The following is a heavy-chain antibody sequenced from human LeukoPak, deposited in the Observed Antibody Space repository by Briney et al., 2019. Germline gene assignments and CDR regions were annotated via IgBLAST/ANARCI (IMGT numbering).Heavy chain of an antibody. V-gene: IGHV1-69*13. J-gene: IGHJ1*01. Sequence: GASVTVSCTASGGIFSSYTFSWVRQAPGQGLEWMGGIIPIFGTTNYAQKFQGRVTITADESTSTAYMELRSLRSEDTAVYYCAREPGGSGTQIAGYFQYWGQGTLVTVSS. D-gene: IGHD3-10*01. CDR3: AREPGGSGTQIAGYFQY. CDR1: GGIFSSYT. CDR2: IIPIFGTT.